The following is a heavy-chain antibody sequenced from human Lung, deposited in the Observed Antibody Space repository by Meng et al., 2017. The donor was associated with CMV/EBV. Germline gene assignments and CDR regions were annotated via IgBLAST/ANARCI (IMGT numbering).Heavy chain of an antibody. CDR3: AKDGKSGGYFDY. CDR1: GLNTYG. J-gene: IGHJ4*02. D-gene: IGHD1-1*01. CDR2: IWFDGSSK. V-gene: IGHV3-30*02. Sequence: VGSGGGVVQPGGPLGLSCGASGLNTYGMHWVRQVPGKGLEWVAFIWFDGSSKYYADSVKGRFSISRDNSKNTLYLQMNSLRPEDTGVYYCAKDGKSGGYFDYWGQGTLVTVSS.